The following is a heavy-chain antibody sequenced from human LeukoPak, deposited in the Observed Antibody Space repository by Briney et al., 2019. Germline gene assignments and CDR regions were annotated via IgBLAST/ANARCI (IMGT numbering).Heavy chain of an antibody. D-gene: IGHD3-10*01. Sequence: GGSLRLSCAASGFTFSSYAMSWVRQAPGKGLEWVSAISGSGGSTYYADSVKGRFTISRDNSKNTLYLQMDSLRAEDTAVYYCAKTMVRGVIRGNFDYWGQGTLVTVSS. CDR2: ISGSGGST. V-gene: IGHV3-23*01. CDR3: AKTMVRGVIRGNFDY. CDR1: GFTFSSYA. J-gene: IGHJ4*02.